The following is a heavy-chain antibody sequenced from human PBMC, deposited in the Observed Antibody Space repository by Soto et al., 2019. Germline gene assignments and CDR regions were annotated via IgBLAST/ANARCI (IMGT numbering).Heavy chain of an antibody. J-gene: IGHJ6*02. CDR1: GYSISSSNW. D-gene: IGHD1-1*01. CDR2: IYYSGTT. Sequence: SETLSLTCAVSGYSISSSNWWGWIRQPPGKGLEWIGYIYYSGTTYYNPSLKSRVTMSVDTSKNQFSLKLTSVTAADTAVYYWSRDRNWKGYYGMDVWGQGTTVTFSS. CDR3: SRDRNWKGYYGMDV. V-gene: IGHV4-28*03.